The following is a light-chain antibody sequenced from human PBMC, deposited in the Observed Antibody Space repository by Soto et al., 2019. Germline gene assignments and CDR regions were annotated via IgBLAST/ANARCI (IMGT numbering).Light chain of an antibody. Sequence: DIQMTQSPSTLSASVGDRVTMTCRASQSISSWLAWYQQKPGKAPKLLIYDASSLQSGVPSRFSGSGSGTEFTLTSSSLQPDDFATYYCQQYNIYSTFGQGTKVDIK. CDR2: DAS. J-gene: IGKJ1*01. V-gene: IGKV1-5*01. CDR1: QSISSW. CDR3: QQYNIYST.